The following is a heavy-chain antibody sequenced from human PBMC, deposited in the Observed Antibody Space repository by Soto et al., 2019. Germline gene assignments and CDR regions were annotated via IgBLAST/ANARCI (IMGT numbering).Heavy chain of an antibody. CDR1: GYTFTSYY. CDR3: ARDNEGIAAPGGLQH. J-gene: IGHJ1*01. D-gene: IGHD6-13*01. CDR2: INPSGGSI. V-gene: IGHV1-46*01. Sequence: QVQLVQSGAEVKKPGASVKVSCKASGYTFTSYYMNWVRQAPGQGLEWIGRINPSGGSISDAQKFQGRVTMTRDTSTSTVYMELSSLRSEDTAVYYCARDNEGIAAPGGLQHWGQGTLVTVSS.